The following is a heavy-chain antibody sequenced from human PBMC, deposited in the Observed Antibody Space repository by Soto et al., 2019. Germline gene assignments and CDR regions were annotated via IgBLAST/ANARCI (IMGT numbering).Heavy chain of an antibody. Sequence: LRLSCAASGFTFSSYAMSWVRQAPGKGLEWVSAISGSGGSTYYADSVKGRFTISRDNPKNTLYLQMNSLRAEDTAVYYCAKYSGSYDYYGMDVWGQGTTVTVSS. J-gene: IGHJ6*02. CDR3: AKYSGSYDYYGMDV. CDR2: ISGSGGST. CDR1: GFTFSSYA. V-gene: IGHV3-23*01. D-gene: IGHD1-26*01.